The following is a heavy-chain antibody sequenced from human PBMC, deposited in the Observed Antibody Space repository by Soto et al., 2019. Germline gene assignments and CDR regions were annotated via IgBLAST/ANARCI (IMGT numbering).Heavy chain of an antibody. J-gene: IGHJ4*02. D-gene: IGHD5-12*01. V-gene: IGHV4-34*01. CDR3: AKGQEGVVATH. CDR1: GGSLSGYY. CDR2: VKDGGHT. Sequence: QVQLQQWGAGLLKPSETLSLNCAVTGGSLSGYYWSWIRQPPGKGLEWVGEVKDGGHTNYSPSLRGRVTIPPDTSYNRLSLSLNSVTAADTGGYYCAKGQEGVVATHWDQGSLVTVSS.